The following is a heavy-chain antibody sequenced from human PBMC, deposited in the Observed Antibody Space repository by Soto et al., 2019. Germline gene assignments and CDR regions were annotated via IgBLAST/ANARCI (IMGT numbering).Heavy chain of an antibody. D-gene: IGHD4-4*01. Sequence: GGSLRLSCEASGFTFSGYWMSWVRHAPGKGLERVADIKHDGSVQYYVDSVKGRFTISRDNAKKLLYLQMNGLRAEDTALYYCARAPYSNAWYRFDLWGQGTLVTVSS. CDR1: GFTFSGYW. CDR3: ARAPYSNAWYRFDL. J-gene: IGHJ4*02. V-gene: IGHV3-7*03. CDR2: IKHDGSVQ.